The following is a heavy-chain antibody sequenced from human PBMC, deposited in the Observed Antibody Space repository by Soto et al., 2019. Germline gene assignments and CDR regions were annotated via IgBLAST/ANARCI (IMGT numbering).Heavy chain of an antibody. D-gene: IGHD3-3*01. CDR2: ISAYNGNT. CDR1: GYTFTSYG. CDR3: ARELWLDFWSGYSRTAFDI. V-gene: IGHV1-18*01. Sequence: ASVKVSCKASGYTFTSYGISWVRQAPGQGLEWMGWISAYNGNTNYAQKLQGRVTMTTETSTSTAYMDLRSLRSDDTAVYYCARELWLDFWSGYSRTAFDIWGQGTMVTVSS. J-gene: IGHJ3*02.